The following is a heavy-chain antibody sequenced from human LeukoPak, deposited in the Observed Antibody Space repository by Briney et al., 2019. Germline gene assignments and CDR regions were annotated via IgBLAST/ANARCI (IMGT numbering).Heavy chain of an antibody. J-gene: IGHJ2*01. CDR3: AKLDPTTTVVTQFGYFDL. V-gene: IGHV3-23*01. CDR1: GFTFSDYW. Sequence: GGSLRLSCTASGFTFSDYWMTWVRQAPGKGLEWVSAISGSGGSTYYADSVKGRFTISRDNSKNTLYLQMNSLRAEDTAVYYCAKLDPTTTVVTQFGYFDLWGRGTLVTVSS. D-gene: IGHD4-23*01. CDR2: ISGSGGST.